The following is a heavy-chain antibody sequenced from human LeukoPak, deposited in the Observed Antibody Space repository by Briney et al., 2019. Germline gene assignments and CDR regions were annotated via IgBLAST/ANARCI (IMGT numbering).Heavy chain of an antibody. CDR2: ISSSGSTI. V-gene: IGHV3-48*03. CDR1: GFTFSSYE. CDR3: ARWNDYYYDSSGHAFDI. Sequence: GGTLRLSCAASGFTFSSYEMNWVRQAPGKGLEWVSYISSSGSTIYYADSVKGRFTISRDNAKNSLYLQMNSLRAEDTAVYYCARWNDYYYDSSGHAFDIWGQGTMVTVSS. D-gene: IGHD3-22*01. J-gene: IGHJ3*02.